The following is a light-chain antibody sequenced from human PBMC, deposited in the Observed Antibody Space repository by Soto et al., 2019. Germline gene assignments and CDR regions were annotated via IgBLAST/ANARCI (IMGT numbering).Light chain of an antibody. V-gene: IGLV2-14*01. CDR2: EVS. CDR1: SSDVGGYNY. CDR3: SSYTSSATPYV. J-gene: IGLJ1*01. Sequence: QSVLTQPASVSGSPGQSITISCTGTSSDVGGYNYVSWYQLHPGKATKLMIYEVSNRPSGVSNRFSGSKSGNTASLTISGLQAEDEADYYCSSYTSSATPYVFGTGTKLTVL.